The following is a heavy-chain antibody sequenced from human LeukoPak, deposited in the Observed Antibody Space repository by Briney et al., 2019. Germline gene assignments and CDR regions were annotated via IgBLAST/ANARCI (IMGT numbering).Heavy chain of an antibody. CDR2: IYYSGNT. CDR1: GVSISYYY. Sequence: PSETLSLTCTVSGVSISYYYWSWIRQPPGKGLEWIGYIYYSGNTNYNPSLKSRVTMSIDTSKNQFSLKLGSVTAADTAVYYCARGSVDSSGLSDGAGYWGQGTLVTVSS. J-gene: IGHJ4*02. D-gene: IGHD6-19*01. V-gene: IGHV4-59*01. CDR3: ARGSVDSSGLSDGAGY.